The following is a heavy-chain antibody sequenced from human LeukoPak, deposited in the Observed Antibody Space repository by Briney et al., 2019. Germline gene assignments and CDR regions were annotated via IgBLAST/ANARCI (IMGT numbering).Heavy chain of an antibody. V-gene: IGHV4-59*12. CDR2: IYYSGST. CDR1: GGSISSYY. Sequence: SETLSLTCTVSGGSISSYYWSWIRQPPGKGLEWIGYIYYSGSTNYNPSLKSRVTISVDTSENQFSLKLSSVAAADTAVYYCARARITIFGVVIMFGYYFDYWGQGTLVTVSS. D-gene: IGHD3-3*01. J-gene: IGHJ4*02. CDR3: ARARITIFGVVIMFGYYFDY.